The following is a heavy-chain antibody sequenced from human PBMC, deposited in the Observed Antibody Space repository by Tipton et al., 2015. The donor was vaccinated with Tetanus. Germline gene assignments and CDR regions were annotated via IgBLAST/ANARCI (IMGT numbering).Heavy chain of an antibody. CDR3: ARSQRVEDDAGGLDFLTGFYGDYWFDL. V-gene: IGHV4-61*08. CDR1: GGSLRGGDHN. CDR2: ISSSGST. Sequence: TLSLTCSVSGGSLRGGDHNWSWIRQAPGKGLEWLAYISSSGSTNSNYFHKSRITMSRDTSKNQFSLRLSSVTAADTALYYCARSQRVEDDAGGLDFLTGFYGDYWFDLWGRGIPVTVSS. D-gene: IGHD3-9*01. J-gene: IGHJ5*02.